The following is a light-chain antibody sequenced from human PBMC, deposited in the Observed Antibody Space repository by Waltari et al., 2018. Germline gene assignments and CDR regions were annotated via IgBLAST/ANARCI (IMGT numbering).Light chain of an antibody. V-gene: IGLV2-14*01. CDR1: SSAVGGYNY. CDR2: DVS. J-gene: IGLJ1*01. Sequence: QSALTQPASVSGSPGQSITISCTGTSSAVGGYNYVSWYQQHPGKAPKLMIYDVSKRPSGVSNRFSGSKSGNTASLTISGLQAEDEADYYCSSYTSSNYVFGTGTKVTVL. CDR3: SSYTSSNYV.